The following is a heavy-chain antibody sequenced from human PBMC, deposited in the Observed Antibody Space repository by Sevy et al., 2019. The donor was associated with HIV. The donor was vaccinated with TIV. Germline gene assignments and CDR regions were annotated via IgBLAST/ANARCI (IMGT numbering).Heavy chain of an antibody. CDR1: GVSISSFY. CDR2: IHYSGST. CDR3: ARGLDYGSLYYSDY. J-gene: IGHJ4*02. Sequence: SETLSLTCTISGVSISSFYWGWIRQSPAKELEWIGDIHYSGSTYSNPSLKNRVTISLDTSDNRFSLTLTSVTAADAAVYYCARGLDYGSLYYSDYWGQGIRVTVSS. D-gene: IGHD4-17*01. V-gene: IGHV4-59*01.